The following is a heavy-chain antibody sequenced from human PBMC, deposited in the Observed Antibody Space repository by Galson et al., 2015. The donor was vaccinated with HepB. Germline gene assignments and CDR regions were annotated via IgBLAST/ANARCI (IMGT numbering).Heavy chain of an antibody. J-gene: IGHJ3*02. CDR3: ARRTGKGMHLIAAAAPGAFDI. Sequence: QSGAEVKKPGESLKISCKGSGYSFTSYWIGWVRQMPGKGLEWMGIIYPGDSDTRYSPSFQGQVTISADKSISTAYLQWSSLKASDTAMYYCARRTGKGMHLIAAAAPGAFDIWGQGTMVTVSS. CDR2: IYPGDSDT. CDR1: GYSFTSYW. V-gene: IGHV5-51*01. D-gene: IGHD6-13*01.